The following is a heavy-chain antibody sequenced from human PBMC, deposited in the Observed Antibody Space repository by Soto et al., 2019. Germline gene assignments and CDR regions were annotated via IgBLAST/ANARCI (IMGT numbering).Heavy chain of an antibody. D-gene: IGHD3-10*01. CDR3: ARDYYGSGSYPRAGWFDP. CDR2: IYYSGST. V-gene: IGHV4-59*01. CDR1: GGSISSYY. Sequence: PSETLSLTCTVSGGSISSYYWSWIRQPPGKGLEWSGYIYYSGSTNYNPSLKSRVTISVDTSKNQFSLKLSSVTAADTAVYYCARDYYGSGSYPRAGWFDPWGQGTLVTVSS. J-gene: IGHJ5*02.